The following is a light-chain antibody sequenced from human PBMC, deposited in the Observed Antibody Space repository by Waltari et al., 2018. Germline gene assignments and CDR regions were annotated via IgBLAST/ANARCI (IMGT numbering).Light chain of an antibody. CDR2: DVS. V-gene: IGKV1-33*01. CDR1: QDINNY. CDR3: QPYDTLPPIT. Sequence: DIQMTQSPSSLSVSVGDRVTITCQASQDINNYSNWWQQKPGKAPKLLIYDVSNLDTGVPSRFSGSGSGTDFIFTINSLQPEDIATYYCQPYDTLPPITFGQGTRLEIK. J-gene: IGKJ5*01.